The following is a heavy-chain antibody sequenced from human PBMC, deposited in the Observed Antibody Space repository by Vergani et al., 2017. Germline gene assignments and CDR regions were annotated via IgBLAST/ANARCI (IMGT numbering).Heavy chain of an antibody. J-gene: IGHJ2*01. CDR2: INWNSDSI. CDR1: GLTFDDYA. Sequence: EVQLVESGGGLVQPGRSLRLSCAASGLTFDDYAMHWVRQAPGKGLEWVSGINWNSDSIAYADSVKGRFTISRDNAKNSLYLQMNSLRAEDTALYYCVKDIAASGNYWYFDLRGRGTLVTVSS. D-gene: IGHD6-13*01. CDR3: VKDIAASGNYWYFDL. V-gene: IGHV3-9*01.